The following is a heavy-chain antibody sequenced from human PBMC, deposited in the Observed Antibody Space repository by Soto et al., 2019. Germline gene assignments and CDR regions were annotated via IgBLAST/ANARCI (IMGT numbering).Heavy chain of an antibody. V-gene: IGHV3-23*01. CDR1: GVTFSSYA. CDR3: AKAPGYYDILTGYYART. Sequence: GGSRILSCAASGVTFSSYAMSWVRQAPGKGLEWVSAISGSGGSTYYADSVKGRFTISRDNSKNTLYLQMNSLRAEDTAVYYCAKAPGYYDILTGYYARTWGQGTLVTVSS. CDR2: ISGSGGST. D-gene: IGHD3-9*01. J-gene: IGHJ4*02.